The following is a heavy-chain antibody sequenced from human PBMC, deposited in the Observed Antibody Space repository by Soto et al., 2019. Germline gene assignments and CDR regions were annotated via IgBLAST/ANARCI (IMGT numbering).Heavy chain of an antibody. Sequence: GASVKVSCKASGGTFSSYAISWVRQAPGQGLEWMGGIIPIFGTANYAQKFQGRVTITADKSTSTAYMGLSSLRSEDTAVYYCARGHRSSSGYNYGMDVWGQGTTVTVSS. J-gene: IGHJ6*02. V-gene: IGHV1-69*06. CDR3: ARGHRSSSGYNYGMDV. CDR2: IIPIFGTA. CDR1: GGTFSSYA. D-gene: IGHD6-13*01.